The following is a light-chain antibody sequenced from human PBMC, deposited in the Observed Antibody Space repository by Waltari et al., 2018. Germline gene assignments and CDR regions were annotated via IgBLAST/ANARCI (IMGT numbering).Light chain of an antibody. V-gene: IGLV2-14*03. Sequence: QSALTQPASVSGSPGQSVTISCPGTSSDVGGYTFVSWYQQHPGKAPNLIIFDVTYRPSGISTRFSGSKSGNTASLTISGFQADDEADYYCMSYTSSHTIIFGGGTKLTVL. J-gene: IGLJ2*01. CDR3: MSYTSSHTII. CDR2: DVT. CDR1: SSDVGGYTF.